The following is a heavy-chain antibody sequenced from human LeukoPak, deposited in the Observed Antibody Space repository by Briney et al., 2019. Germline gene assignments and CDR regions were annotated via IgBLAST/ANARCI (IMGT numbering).Heavy chain of an antibody. J-gene: IGHJ4*02. Sequence: LRLSCAASGFTFSSYAMSWIRQPPGKGLEWIGYIYYSGSTYYNPSLKSRVTISVDTSKNQFSLKLSSVTAADTAVYYCARAWSDYGGNSYYFDYWGQGTLVTVSS. CDR2: IYYSGST. V-gene: IGHV4-30-4*08. CDR1: GFTFSSYA. D-gene: IGHD4-23*01. CDR3: ARAWSDYGGNSYYFDY.